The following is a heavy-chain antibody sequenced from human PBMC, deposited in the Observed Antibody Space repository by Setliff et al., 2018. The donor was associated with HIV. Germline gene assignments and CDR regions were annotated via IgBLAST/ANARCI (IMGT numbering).Heavy chain of an antibody. CDR2: IYHSGSA. Sequence: SSETLSLTCTVSGGSISSGGFYWSWIRQHPGKGLEWIGYIYHSGSAYYNPSLKSRVTISVDTSKNQFSLKLSSVTAADTAVYYCARDSYGDFFGISYDSFGMDVWGQGTTVTVSS. D-gene: IGHD4-17*01. J-gene: IGHJ6*02. V-gene: IGHV4-31*03. CDR1: GGSISSGGFY. CDR3: ARDSYGDFFGISYDSFGMDV.